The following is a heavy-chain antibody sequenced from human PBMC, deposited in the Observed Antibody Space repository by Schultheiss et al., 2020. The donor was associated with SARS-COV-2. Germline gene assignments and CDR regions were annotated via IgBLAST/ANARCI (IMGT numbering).Heavy chain of an antibody. CDR1: GGSISSGGYS. V-gene: IGHV4-30-2*05. D-gene: IGHD5-12*01. CDR2: IYHSGRT. Sequence: SETLSLTCAVSGGSISSGGYSWSWIRQPPGKGLEWIGYIYHSGRTYYNPSLKSRVTISVDTSKNQFSLKLSSVTAADTAVYYCARMNSGYGPPFDYWGQGTLVTVSS. CDR3: ARMNSGYGPPFDY. J-gene: IGHJ4*02.